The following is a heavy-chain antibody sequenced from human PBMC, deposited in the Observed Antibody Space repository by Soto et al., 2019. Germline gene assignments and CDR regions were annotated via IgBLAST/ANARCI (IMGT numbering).Heavy chain of an antibody. CDR2: IIPIFGTA. CDR1: GRTSSSYA. CDR3: ARATSNGFDP. Sequence: GASVKVSCKASGRTSSSYAISWVRQAPGQGLEWMGGIIPIFGTANYAQKFQGRVTIAADESTSTAYMELSSLRSEDTAVYYCARATSNGFDPWGQGTLVTVSS. V-gene: IGHV1-69*13. J-gene: IGHJ5*02.